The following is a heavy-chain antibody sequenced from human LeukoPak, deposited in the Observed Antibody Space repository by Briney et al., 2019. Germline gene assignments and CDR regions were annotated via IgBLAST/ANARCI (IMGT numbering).Heavy chain of an antibody. V-gene: IGHV3-74*01. CDR2: INSDGSIT. D-gene: IGHD6-13*01. Sequence: PPGGSLRLSCAASGFTFTTYWMHWVRQAPGKGLVWVSHINSDGSITSYADSVKGRFTISRDNAKNTLYLQMNSLRAEDTAVYYCARGPHSSSWYEGWTRIDYWGQGTLVTVSS. J-gene: IGHJ4*02. CDR1: GFTFTTYW. CDR3: ARGPHSSSWYEGWTRIDY.